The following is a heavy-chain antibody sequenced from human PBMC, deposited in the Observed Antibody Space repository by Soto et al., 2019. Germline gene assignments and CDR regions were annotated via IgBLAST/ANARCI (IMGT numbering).Heavy chain of an antibody. V-gene: IGHV3-33*01. CDR2: IWYDGSNK. Sequence: QVQLVESGGGVVQPGRSLRLSCAASGFTFSSYGMHWVRQAPGKGLEWVAVIWYDGSNKYYADSVKGRFTISRDNSKNTLYRRMNSLRAEDTAVYYCAGDLCGGDCYSFPDPWGQGTLVTVSS. CDR3: AGDLCGGDCYSFPDP. CDR1: GFTFSSYG. J-gene: IGHJ5*02. D-gene: IGHD2-21*02.